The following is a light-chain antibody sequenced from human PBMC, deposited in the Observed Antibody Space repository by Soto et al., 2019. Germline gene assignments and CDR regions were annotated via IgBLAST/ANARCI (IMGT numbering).Light chain of an antibody. Sequence: EIVLTQSPGTLSLSPGERATLSCWASQNVLSNYLAWYQQKPGQAPRLLIYGTSTRATGIPDRFGGSGSGTDFTLTISRLEPEDFAVYDCQQYSFLPRTVGQGTKVDIK. V-gene: IGKV3-20*01. J-gene: IGKJ1*01. CDR3: QQYSFLPRT. CDR1: QNVLSNY. CDR2: GTS.